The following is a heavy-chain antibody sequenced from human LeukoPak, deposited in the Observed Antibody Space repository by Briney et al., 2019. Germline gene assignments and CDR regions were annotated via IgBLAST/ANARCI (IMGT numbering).Heavy chain of an antibody. CDR3: ARDVVVVPVAIHYGMDV. Sequence: SETLSLTCAVYGGSFSDYFWSWIRQPPGKGLEWIGEVNHSGRTYYNPSLKSRVTISVDTSKSEFSLKLSSVAAADTAVYYCARDVVVVPVAIHYGMDVWGQGTTVTVSS. D-gene: IGHD2-2*01. CDR2: VNHSGRT. CDR1: GGSFSDYF. J-gene: IGHJ6*02. V-gene: IGHV4-34*01.